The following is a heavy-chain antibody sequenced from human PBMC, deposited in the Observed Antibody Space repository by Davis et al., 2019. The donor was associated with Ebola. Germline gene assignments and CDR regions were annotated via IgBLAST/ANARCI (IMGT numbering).Heavy chain of an antibody. CDR2: INANTGGT. Sequence: ASVKVSCKASGYSFTGYYWHWLRLAPGQGLEWMGWINANTGGTRYAQKFQGWVTLTRDTSIGTAYMELYRLRSDDTAVYYCARDGDPYCLRGVCYEYWGQGTLVTVSS. CDR3: ARDGDPYCLRGVCYEY. V-gene: IGHV1-2*04. D-gene: IGHD2-8*02. CDR1: GYSFTGYY. J-gene: IGHJ4*02.